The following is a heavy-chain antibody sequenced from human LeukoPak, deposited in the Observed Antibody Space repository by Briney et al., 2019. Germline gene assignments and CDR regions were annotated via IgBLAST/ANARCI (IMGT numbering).Heavy chain of an antibody. V-gene: IGHV1-46*01. D-gene: IGHD2-8*02. Sequence: ASVKVSCKASGYTFSNYYMHWVRQAPGQGLEWMGLINPTGTGTNYAQKFRGRVTLTRDTSTTTVYMELSSLRSEDSAVYYCAREESGGYFDYWGQGTLVAVSS. CDR1: GYTFSNYY. CDR2: INPTGTGT. J-gene: IGHJ4*02. CDR3: AREESGGYFDY.